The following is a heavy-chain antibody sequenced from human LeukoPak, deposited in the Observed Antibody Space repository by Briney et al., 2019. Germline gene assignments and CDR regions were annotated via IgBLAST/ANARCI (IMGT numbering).Heavy chain of an antibody. Sequence: SETLSLTCTVSGGSISSYYWSWIRQPPGKGLEWIGYIYYSGSTNYNPSLKSRVTISVDTSKNQFSLKLSSVTAADTAVYYCARHAQEYYDSSGYYFDYWGQGTLVTVSS. J-gene: IGHJ4*02. D-gene: IGHD3-22*01. CDR2: IYYSGST. CDR1: GGSISSYY. CDR3: ARHAQEYYDSSGYYFDY. V-gene: IGHV4-59*08.